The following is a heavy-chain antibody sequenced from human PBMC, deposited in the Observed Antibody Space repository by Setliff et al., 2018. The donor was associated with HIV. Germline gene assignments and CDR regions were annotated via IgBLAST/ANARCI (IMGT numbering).Heavy chain of an antibody. CDR2: INVAKDKT. Sequence: ASVKVSCKASGYTFSSYALHWVRQAPGQRLEWMGWINVAKDKTKYSQNFQGRVTISRDTSANTVYMELSSLRSEDTAVYYCARGVPYGYYFDYWGQGTLVTVSS. V-gene: IGHV1-3*01. CDR3: ARGVPYGYYFDY. J-gene: IGHJ4*02. CDR1: GYTFSSYA. D-gene: IGHD2-8*01.